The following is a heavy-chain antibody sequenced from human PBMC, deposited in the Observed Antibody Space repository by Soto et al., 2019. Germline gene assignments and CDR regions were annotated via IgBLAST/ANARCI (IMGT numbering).Heavy chain of an antibody. CDR2: TYYRSKWYN. CDR1: GDSVSSNSVA. CDR3: EREIHQHQSNCIDP. V-gene: IGHV6-1*01. J-gene: IGHJ5*02. Sequence: SQTLSLTCAISGDSVSSNSVAWHWIRQSPSRGLEWLGRTYYRSKWYNDYGLSVKSRITINPDTSKNQFSLQLKSMTPEDTAVYSCEREIHQHQSNCIDPWGQGTLVTVSS.